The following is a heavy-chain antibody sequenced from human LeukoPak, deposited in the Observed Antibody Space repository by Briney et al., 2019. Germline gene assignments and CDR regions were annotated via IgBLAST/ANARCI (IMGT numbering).Heavy chain of an antibody. CDR2: IYHSGST. Sequence: SETLSLTCTVSGYSISSGYYWGWIRQPPGKGLEWIGSIYHSGSTYYNPSLKSRVTISVDTSKNQLSLKLSSVTAADTAVYYCARDLPTVTTGVGYWGQGTLVTVSS. D-gene: IGHD4-17*01. J-gene: IGHJ4*02. V-gene: IGHV4-38-2*02. CDR3: ARDLPTVTTGVGY. CDR1: GYSISSGYY.